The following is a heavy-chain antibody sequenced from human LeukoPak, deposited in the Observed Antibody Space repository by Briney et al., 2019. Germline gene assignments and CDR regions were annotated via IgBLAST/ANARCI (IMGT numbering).Heavy chain of an antibody. CDR1: GFTVSSNY. CDR2: IYSGGST. Sequence: GGSLRLSCAASGFTVSSNYMSWVRQAPGKGLEWVSVIYSGGSTYYADSVKGRFTISRDNSKNTLYLQMNSLRAEDTAVYYCAGDTRITMIGWYFQHWGQGTLVTVSS. J-gene: IGHJ1*01. V-gene: IGHV3-66*01. D-gene: IGHD3-22*01. CDR3: AGDTRITMIGWYFQH.